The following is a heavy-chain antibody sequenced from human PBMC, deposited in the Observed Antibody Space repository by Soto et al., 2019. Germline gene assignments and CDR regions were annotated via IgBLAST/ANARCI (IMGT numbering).Heavy chain of an antibody. J-gene: IGHJ4*02. CDR3: ARVTGDGYNPCLDY. Sequence: GGSLRLSCAASGFTFSSYSMNWVRQAPGKGLEWVSSISSSSSYIYYADSVKGRFTISRDNAKNSLYLQMNSLRAEDTAVYYCARVTGDGYNPCLDYWGQGTLVTVSS. D-gene: IGHD5-12*01. CDR1: GFTFSSYS. CDR2: ISSSSSYI. V-gene: IGHV3-21*01.